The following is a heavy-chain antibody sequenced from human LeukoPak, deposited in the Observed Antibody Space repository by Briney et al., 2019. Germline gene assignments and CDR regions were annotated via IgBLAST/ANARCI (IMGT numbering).Heavy chain of an antibody. J-gene: IGHJ6*02. CDR2: ISYDGSNK. D-gene: IGHD5-24*01. CDR3: ARGLRVDGWYYYGMDV. Sequence: GGSLRLSCAASGFTFSSYAMHWVRQAPGKGLEWVAVISYDGSNKYYADSVKGRFTISRDNSKNTLYLQMNSLRAEDTAVYYCARGLRVDGWYYYGMDVWGQGTTVTVSS. V-gene: IGHV3-30-3*01. CDR1: GFTFSSYA.